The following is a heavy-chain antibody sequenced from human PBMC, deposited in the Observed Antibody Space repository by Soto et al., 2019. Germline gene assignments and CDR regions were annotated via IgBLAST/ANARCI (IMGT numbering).Heavy chain of an antibody. V-gene: IGHV4-38-2*02. J-gene: IGHJ6*02. D-gene: IGHD3-16*01. CDR3: ARAPPGPAPRWGV. CDR1: GYSISIGYY. Sequence: SETLSLTCSVSGYSISIGYYWGLIRQPPGKGLEWIGSIYHSGKTYYNPSLENRVTISIDTSKNQFSLQLTSVTAADTAVYYCARAPPGPAPRWGVWGHGTTVTVSS. CDR2: IYHSGKT.